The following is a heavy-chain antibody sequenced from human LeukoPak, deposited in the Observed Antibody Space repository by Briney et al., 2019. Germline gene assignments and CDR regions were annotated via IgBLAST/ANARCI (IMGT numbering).Heavy chain of an antibody. J-gene: IGHJ5*02. CDR1: GGSFSGYY. CDR2: INHSGST. D-gene: IGHD3-10*01. Sequence: PSETLSLTCAVYGGSFSGYYWSWIRQPPGKGLEWIGEINHSGSTNYNPSLKSRVTISVDTSKNQFSLKLSSVTAADTAVYYCARGRRALTITMVRGVITPNWFDPWGQGTLVTVSS. V-gene: IGHV4-34*01. CDR3: ARGRRALTITMVRGVITPNWFDP.